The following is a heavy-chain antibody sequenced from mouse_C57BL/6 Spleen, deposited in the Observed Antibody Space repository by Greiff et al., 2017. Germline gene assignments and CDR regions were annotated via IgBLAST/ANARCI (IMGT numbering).Heavy chain of an antibody. D-gene: IGHD1-1*01. CDR3: ARESYYYGSSYDAMDY. CDR1: GFTFSSYA. CDR2: ISDGGSYT. J-gene: IGHJ4*01. Sequence: EVQLVESGGGLVKPGGSLKLSCAASGFTFSSYAMSWVRQTPEKRLEWVATISDGGSYTYYPDNVKGRFTISRDNAKNNLYLQMSHLKSEDTAMYYCARESYYYGSSYDAMDYWGQGTSVTVSS. V-gene: IGHV5-4*01.